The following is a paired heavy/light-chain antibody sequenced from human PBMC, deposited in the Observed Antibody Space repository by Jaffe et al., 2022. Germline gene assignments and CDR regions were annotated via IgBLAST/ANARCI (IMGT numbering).Light chain of an antibody. V-gene: IGLV2-23*01. J-gene: IGLJ2*01. CDR1: SSDVGSYNL. CDR3: CSYAGSSAV. CDR2: EGS. Sequence: QSALTQPASVSGSPGQSITISCTGTSSDVGSYNLVSWYQQHPGKAPKLMIYEGSKRPSGVSNRFSGSKSGNTASLTISGLQAEDEADYYCCSYAGSSAVFGGGTKLTVL.
Heavy chain of an antibody. CDR1: GFTFSDYY. D-gene: IGHD2-2*01. Sequence: QVQLVESGGGLVKPGGSLRLSCAASGFTFSDYYMSWIRQAPGKGLEWVSYISSSGSTIYYADSVKGRFTISRDNAKNSLYLQMNSLRAEDTAVYYCARDLDLRPYTSCSLGYWGQGTLVTVSS. CDR3: ARDLDLRPYTSCSLGY. J-gene: IGHJ4*02. CDR2: ISSSGSTI. V-gene: IGHV3-11*01.